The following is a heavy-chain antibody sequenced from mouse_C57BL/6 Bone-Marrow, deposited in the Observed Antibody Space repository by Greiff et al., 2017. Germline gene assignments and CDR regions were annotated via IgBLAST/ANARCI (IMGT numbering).Heavy chain of an antibody. CDR2: ISDGGSYT. D-gene: IGHD3-2*02. J-gene: IGHJ2*01. Sequence: DVQLVESGAGLVKPGGSLKLSCAASGFTFSSYAMPWVRQTPEKRLEWVATISDGGSYTDYPDNVKGRVTMSRDNAKNNPYLQLSHLKSEDTAMDYYARDRLVYCFAYWGQGTTLTVSS. CDR3: ARDRLVYCFAY. V-gene: IGHV5-4*01. CDR1: GFTFSSYA.